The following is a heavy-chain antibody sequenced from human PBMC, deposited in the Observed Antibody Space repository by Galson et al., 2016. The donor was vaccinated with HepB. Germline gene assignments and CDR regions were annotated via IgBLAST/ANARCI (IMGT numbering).Heavy chain of an antibody. V-gene: IGHV1-46*01. Sequence: VKVSCKASGYTFTSYYMHWVRQAPGQGLEWMGIINPSGGYSSYAQKFQGRVTMTRDTSTSTVYMELSSLRSEDTAVYYCARSLYQYCSGDCYYFYYYGMDVWGQGTTVTVSS. CDR1: GYTFTSYY. CDR3: ARSLYQYCSGDCYYFYYYGMDV. J-gene: IGHJ6*02. CDR2: INPSGGYS. D-gene: IGHD2-21*02.